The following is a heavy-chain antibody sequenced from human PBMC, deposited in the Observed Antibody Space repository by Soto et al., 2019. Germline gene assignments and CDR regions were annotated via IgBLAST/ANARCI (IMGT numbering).Heavy chain of an antibody. V-gene: IGHV4-61*01. CDR2: IYYSGST. CDR1: GGSVSSGSYH. Sequence: SSETLSLTCTVSGGSVSSGSYHWSWIRQPPGKGLEWIGYIYYSGSTNYNPSLKSRVTISVDTSKNQFSLKLSSVTAADTAVYYCARGLIVVVVAATMNWFDPWGQGTLVTVSS. J-gene: IGHJ5*02. D-gene: IGHD2-15*01. CDR3: ARGLIVVVVAATMNWFDP.